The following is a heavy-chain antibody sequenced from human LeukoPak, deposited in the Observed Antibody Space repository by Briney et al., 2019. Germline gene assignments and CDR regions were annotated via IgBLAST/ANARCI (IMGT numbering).Heavy chain of an antibody. Sequence: GRSLRLSCAASGFTFSSYAMHWVRQAPGKGLEWVAVISYDGSNKYYADSVKGRFTISRDNAKNSLYLQMNSLRAEDTAVYYCLAGTTFYWGQGTLVTVYS. CDR1: GFTFSSYA. J-gene: IGHJ4*02. CDR2: ISYDGSNK. V-gene: IGHV3-30*07. CDR3: LAGTTFY. D-gene: IGHD1-7*01.